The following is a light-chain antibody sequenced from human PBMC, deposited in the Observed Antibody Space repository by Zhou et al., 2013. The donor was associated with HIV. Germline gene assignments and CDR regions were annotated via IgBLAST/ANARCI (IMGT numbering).Light chain of an antibody. CDR3: QQYENLPLT. CDR1: QDIGNY. J-gene: IGKJ4*01. V-gene: IGKV1-33*01. CDR2: DAS. Sequence: DIQMTQSPSSLSASVGDRVTITCQASQDIGNYLNWYQQKPGKAPKLLIYDASNLERGVPPRFSGGGSGTDFSFTISTLQPEDTATYYCQQYENLPLTFGGGTKVEIK.